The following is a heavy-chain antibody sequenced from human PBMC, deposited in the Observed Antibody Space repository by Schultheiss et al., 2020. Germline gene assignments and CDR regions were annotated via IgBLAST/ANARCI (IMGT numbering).Heavy chain of an antibody. Sequence: ASVKVSCKASGYTFTNHYMDWVRQAPGQGLEWMGIINPSGGTTTYAQKFQGRVTMTRDTSTSTVHMELSSLRSEDTAVYYCAGLLMRPLGSGHDAFDIWGKGTMVTVSS. V-gene: IGHV1-46*01. J-gene: IGHJ3*02. D-gene: IGHD2-15*01. CDR2: INPSGGTT. CDR3: AGLLMRPLGSGHDAFDI. CDR1: GYTFTNHY.